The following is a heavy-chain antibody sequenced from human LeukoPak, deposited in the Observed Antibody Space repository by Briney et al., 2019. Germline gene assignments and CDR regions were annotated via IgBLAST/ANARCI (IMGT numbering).Heavy chain of an antibody. CDR3: AKGHTTIFGVVIRNHYYMDV. J-gene: IGHJ6*03. CDR2: IRYDGSNK. Sequence: GGSLRLSCAASGFTFSSYGMHWVRQAPGKGLEWVAFIRYDGSNKYYADSVKGRFTISRDNSKNTLYLQMNSLRAEDTAVYYCAKGHTTIFGVVIRNHYYMDVWGKGTTVTVSS. D-gene: IGHD3-3*01. CDR1: GFTFSSYG. V-gene: IGHV3-30*02.